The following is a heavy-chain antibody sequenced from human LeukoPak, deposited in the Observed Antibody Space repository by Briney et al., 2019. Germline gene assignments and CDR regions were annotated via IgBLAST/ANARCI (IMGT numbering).Heavy chain of an antibody. CDR3: ARGSGYSGYDDPGMDV. D-gene: IGHD5-12*01. CDR1: GGSISSYY. CDR2: IYYSGYT. Sequence: PSETLSLTCTVSGGSISSYYWSWIRQPPGKGLEWIGYIYYSGYTNYNPSLKSRVTISVDTSKNQFSLKLSSVTAADTALYYCARGSGYSGYDDPGMDVWGQGTTVTVSS. J-gene: IGHJ6*02. V-gene: IGHV4-59*01.